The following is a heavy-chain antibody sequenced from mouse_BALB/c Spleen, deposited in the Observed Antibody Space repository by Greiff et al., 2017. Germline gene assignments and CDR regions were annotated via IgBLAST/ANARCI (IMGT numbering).Heavy chain of an antibody. D-gene: IGHD1-2*01. J-gene: IGHJ4*01. V-gene: IGHV5-6-5*01. Sequence: VQLMESGGGLVKPGGSLKLSCAASGFTFSSYAMSWVRQTPEKRLEWVASISSGGSTYYPDSVKGRFTISRDNARNILYLQMSSLRSEDTAMYYCARGGAITTYAMDYWGQGTSVTVSS. CDR2: ISSGGST. CDR1: GFTFSSYA. CDR3: ARGGAITTYAMDY.